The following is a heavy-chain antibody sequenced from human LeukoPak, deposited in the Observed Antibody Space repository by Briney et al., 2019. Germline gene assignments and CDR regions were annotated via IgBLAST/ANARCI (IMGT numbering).Heavy chain of an antibody. V-gene: IGHV4-39*07. CDR1: GDSISTSNFY. CDR2: IYYSGNT. Sequence: SETLSLTCTVSGDSISTSNFYWGWIRQPPGKGLEWIGSIYYSGNTYYNASLKSRVTISVDTSKNQLSLKLTSVTAADTAVYYCARGHYDNWFDPWGQGALVTVSS. CDR3: ARGHYDNWFDP. D-gene: IGHD3-16*01. J-gene: IGHJ5*02.